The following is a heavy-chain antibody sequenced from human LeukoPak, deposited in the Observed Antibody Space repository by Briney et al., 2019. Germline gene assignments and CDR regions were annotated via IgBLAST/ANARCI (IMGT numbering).Heavy chain of an antibody. V-gene: IGHV3-53*01. D-gene: IGHD6-19*01. J-gene: IGHJ4*02. CDR2: IYSGGDA. CDR1: GFSVSNYY. CDR3: ARSFSSGWSDY. Sequence: GGSLRLSCAASGFSVSNYYMTWVRQAPGKGLEWVSVIYSGGDAYYADSVKGRFTISRDSSKNTLHLEMNNLRVEDTAVYYCARSFSSGWSDYWGQGTLVAVAS.